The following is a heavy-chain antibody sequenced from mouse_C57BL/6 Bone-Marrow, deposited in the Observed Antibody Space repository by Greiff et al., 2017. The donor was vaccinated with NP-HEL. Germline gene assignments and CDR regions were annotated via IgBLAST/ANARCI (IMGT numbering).Heavy chain of an antibody. J-gene: IGHJ1*03. D-gene: IGHD1-1*01. CDR2: FYPGSGSI. CDR1: GYTFTEYT. Sequence: LVESGAELVKPGASVKLSCKASGYTFTEYTIHWVKQRSGQGLEWIGWFYPGSGSIKYNEKFKDKATLTADKSSSTVYMELSRLTSEDSAVYFCARHALYYGSSPWWYFDVWGTGTTVTVSS. CDR3: ARHALYYGSSPWWYFDV. V-gene: IGHV1-62-2*01.